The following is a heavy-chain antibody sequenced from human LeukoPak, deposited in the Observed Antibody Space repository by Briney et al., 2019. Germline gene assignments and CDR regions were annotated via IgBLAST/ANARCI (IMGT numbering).Heavy chain of an antibody. CDR2: FYSSGST. CDR1: GDPLNDNLYY. V-gene: IGHV4-39*07. CDR3: VRDWRFDSACFDS. D-gene: IGHD6-19*01. Sequence: PSETLSLTCNVSGDPLNDNLYYWGWIRQSPGKGLEWIGSFYSSGSTSSHSSLKSRVTISVDTSRTQLSLKLDSVTDTDTAVYYCVRDWRFDSACFDSWGPGILVTVSS. J-gene: IGHJ4*02.